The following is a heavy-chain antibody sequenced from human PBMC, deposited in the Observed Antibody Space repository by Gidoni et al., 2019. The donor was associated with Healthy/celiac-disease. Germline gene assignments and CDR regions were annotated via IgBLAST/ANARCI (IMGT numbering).Heavy chain of an antibody. D-gene: IGHD3-9*01. CDR3: ARRFFGMLTGPFDY. Sequence: QLQLQESGPGLVKPSETLSLTCTVSGGSISSSRYYWGWIRQPPGKGLEWIGSIYYSGSTYYNPSLKSRVTISVDTSKNQFSLKLSSVTAADTAVYYCARRFFGMLTGPFDYWGQGTLVTVSS. CDR2: IYYSGST. V-gene: IGHV4-39*01. J-gene: IGHJ4*02. CDR1: GGSISSSRYY.